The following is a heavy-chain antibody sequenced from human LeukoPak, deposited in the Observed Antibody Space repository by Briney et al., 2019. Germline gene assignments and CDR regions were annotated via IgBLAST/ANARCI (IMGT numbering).Heavy chain of an antibody. V-gene: IGHV1-18*01. Sequence: ASVKVSCKASGYTFTSYGISWMRQAPGQGLEWMGWISAYNGNTNYAQKLQGRVTMTTDTSTSTAYMELRSLRSDDTAVYYCARDRPYDFWSGFQTQSNWFDPWGQGTLVTVSS. CDR1: GYTFTSYG. D-gene: IGHD3-3*01. CDR3: ARDRPYDFWSGFQTQSNWFDP. CDR2: ISAYNGNT. J-gene: IGHJ5*02.